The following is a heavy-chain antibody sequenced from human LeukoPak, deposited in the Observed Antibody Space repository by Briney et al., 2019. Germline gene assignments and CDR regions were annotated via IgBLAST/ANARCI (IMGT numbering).Heavy chain of an antibody. D-gene: IGHD3-16*01. CDR1: GFTFSNAW. CDR2: IKQDGSEK. J-gene: IGHJ4*02. CDR3: ARDQGEHAFDY. V-gene: IGHV3-7*03. Sequence: GGSLRLSCAASGFTFSNAWMNWVRQAPGKGLEWVANIKQDGSEKYYVDSVKGRFTISRDNAKNSLYLQMNSLRAEDTAVYYCARDQGEHAFDYWGQGTLVTVSS.